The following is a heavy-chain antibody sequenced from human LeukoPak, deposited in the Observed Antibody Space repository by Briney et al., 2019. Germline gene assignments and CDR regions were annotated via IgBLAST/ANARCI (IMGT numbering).Heavy chain of an antibody. Sequence: PRGSLRLSCAAPGFTFSSYEMNWVRPAPGKRLEWVSYISSSGSTIYYADSVKGRFTISRDNAKNSLYLQMNSLRAEDTAVYYCARGDYYYDSSGYPGDYWGQGTLVTVSS. CDR3: ARGDYYYDSSGYPGDY. J-gene: IGHJ4*02. CDR1: GFTFSSYE. CDR2: ISSSGSTI. V-gene: IGHV3-48*03. D-gene: IGHD3-22*01.